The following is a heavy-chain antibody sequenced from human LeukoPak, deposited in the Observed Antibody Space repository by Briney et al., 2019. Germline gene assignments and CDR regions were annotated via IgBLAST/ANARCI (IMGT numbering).Heavy chain of an antibody. CDR2: ISYDGSNK. CDR1: GFTFSSYG. Sequence: GGSLRLSCAASGFTFSSYGMHWVRQAPGKGLEWVAVISYDGSNKYYADSVKGRFTISRDNSKNTLYLQMNSLRAEDTAVYYCAKVSCYYDSSGDYWGQGTLVTVSS. V-gene: IGHV3-30*18. J-gene: IGHJ4*02. D-gene: IGHD3-22*01. CDR3: AKVSCYYDSSGDY.